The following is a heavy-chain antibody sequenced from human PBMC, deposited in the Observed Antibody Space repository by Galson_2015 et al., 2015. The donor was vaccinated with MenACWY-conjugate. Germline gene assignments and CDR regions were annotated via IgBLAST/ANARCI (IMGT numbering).Heavy chain of an antibody. D-gene: IGHD2-21*01. Sequence: SLRLSCAVSGFTFRNYWMTWVRQTPGKGLEWVASINKDGSEKYYADSVKGRFTISRDNTKNSMYLEMNSLRAEDTALYYCARSVVDAXGYFDXWGQGTLVTVSS. CDR1: GFTFRNYW. J-gene: IGHJ4*02. CDR2: INKDGSEK. V-gene: IGHV3-7*03. CDR3: ARSVVDAXGYFDX.